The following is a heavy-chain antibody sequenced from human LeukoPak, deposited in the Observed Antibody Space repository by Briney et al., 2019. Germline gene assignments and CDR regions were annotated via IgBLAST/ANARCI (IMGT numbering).Heavy chain of an antibody. CDR2: ISGGGGST. CDR1: GFTFSNAW. Sequence: GGSLRLSCAASGFTFSNAWMSWVRQAPGKGLEWVSTISGGGGSTYYADSVKGRFTISRDNSKNTLYLQVNSLRAEDTAVYYCAKGGKWDVTPFDYWGQGTLVTVSS. D-gene: IGHD1-26*01. CDR3: AKGGKWDVTPFDY. J-gene: IGHJ4*02. V-gene: IGHV3-23*01.